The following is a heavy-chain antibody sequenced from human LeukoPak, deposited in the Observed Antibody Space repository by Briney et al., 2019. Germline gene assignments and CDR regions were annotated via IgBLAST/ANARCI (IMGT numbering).Heavy chain of an antibody. Sequence: PGGSLRLSCAASGFTVSSNYMSWVRQAPGKGLEWVSVIYSGGSTYYADSVKGRFTISRDNSKNTLYLQMNSLRAEDTAVYYCAKLGQSRQQLVHTPFDYWGQGTLVTVSS. CDR2: IYSGGST. V-gene: IGHV3-53*01. D-gene: IGHD6-13*01. CDR3: AKLGQSRQQLVHTPFDY. CDR1: GFTVSSNY. J-gene: IGHJ4*02.